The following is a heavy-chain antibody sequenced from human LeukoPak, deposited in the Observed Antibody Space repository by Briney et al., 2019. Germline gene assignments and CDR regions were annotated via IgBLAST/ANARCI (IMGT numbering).Heavy chain of an antibody. CDR2: TYYRSKWYN. D-gene: IGHD2-15*01. J-gene: IGHJ4*02. CDR1: GDSVSSNSAA. V-gene: IGHV6-1*01. Sequence: SQTLSLTCAISGDSVSSNSAAWNWIRQSPSRGLERLGRTYYRSKWYNDYAVSVKSRITINPDTSKSQFSLQLNSVTPEDTAVYYCARARYCSGGSCYDEFDYWGQGTLVTVSS. CDR3: ARARYCSGGSCYDEFDY.